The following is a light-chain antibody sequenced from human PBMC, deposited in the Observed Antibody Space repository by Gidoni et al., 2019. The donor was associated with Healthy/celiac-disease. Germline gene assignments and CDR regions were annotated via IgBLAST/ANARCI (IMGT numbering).Light chain of an antibody. CDR1: SSDVGGYNY. CDR3: CSYAGSYTFGV. Sequence: QSALPQPPSVSGSPGQSVTISCTGTSSDVGGYNYVSWYQQHPGKAPKLMIYDVSKRPSGVPDRVSGSKSGNTASLTISGLQAEDEADYYCCSYAGSYTFGVFGTGTKVTVL. V-gene: IGLV2-11*01. CDR2: DVS. J-gene: IGLJ1*01.